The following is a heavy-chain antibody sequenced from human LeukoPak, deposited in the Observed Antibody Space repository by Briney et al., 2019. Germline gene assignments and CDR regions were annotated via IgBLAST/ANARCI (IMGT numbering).Heavy chain of an antibody. CDR1: GGSISSGSYY. CDR3: ARAVGITIGFDP. CDR2: IYTSGST. J-gene: IGHJ5*02. V-gene: IGHV4-61*02. D-gene: IGHD3-3*01. Sequence: PSQTLSLTCTVSGGSISSGSYYWSWIRQPAGKGLEWIGRIYTSGSTNYNPSLKSRVTISVDTSENQFSLKLSSVTAADTAVYYCARAVGITIGFDPWGQGTLVTVSS.